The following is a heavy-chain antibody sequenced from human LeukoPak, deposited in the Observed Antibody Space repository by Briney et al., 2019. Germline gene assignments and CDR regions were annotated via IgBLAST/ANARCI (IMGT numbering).Heavy chain of an antibody. D-gene: IGHD3-3*01. Sequence: ASVKVSCKASGYTFTSYDINWVRQATGQGLEWMGWMNPNSGNTGYAQKFQGRVTMTRNTSISTAYMELSSLRSEDTAVYYCARGGRRGYDFWSGYWGYYYYGMDVWGQGTTVTVSS. J-gene: IGHJ6*02. CDR3: ARGGRRGYDFWSGYWGYYYYGMDV. CDR2: MNPNSGNT. V-gene: IGHV1-8*01. CDR1: GYTFTSYD.